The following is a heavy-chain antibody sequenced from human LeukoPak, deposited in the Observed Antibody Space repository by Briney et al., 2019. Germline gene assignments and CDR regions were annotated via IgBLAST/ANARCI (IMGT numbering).Heavy chain of an antibody. Sequence: GGSLRLSCAASGFTFSSYAMSWVRQAPGKGLEWVSAISGSGGSTYYADSVKGRFTISRDNSKNTLYLQMNSLRAEDTAVYYCAKRFFPMIVVVTHFDYWGQGTLVTASS. CDR2: ISGSGGST. V-gene: IGHV3-23*01. J-gene: IGHJ4*02. CDR3: AKRFFPMIVVVTHFDY. CDR1: GFTFSSYA. D-gene: IGHD3-22*01.